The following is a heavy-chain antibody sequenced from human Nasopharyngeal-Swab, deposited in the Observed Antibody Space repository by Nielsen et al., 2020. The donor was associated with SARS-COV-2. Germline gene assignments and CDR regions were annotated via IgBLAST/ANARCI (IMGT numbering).Heavy chain of an antibody. Sequence: GGSLRLSCAASGFTFADYAMHWVRQAPGKGLEWVSGISWNSGSIGYADSVKGRFTISRDNAKNSLYLQMNSLRAEDTAVYFCAKGGYGSGSYYPHMDVWGKGTTVTVSS. CDR3: AKGGYGSGSYYPHMDV. V-gene: IGHV3-9*01. CDR1: GFTFADYA. D-gene: IGHD3-10*01. J-gene: IGHJ6*03. CDR2: ISWNSGSI.